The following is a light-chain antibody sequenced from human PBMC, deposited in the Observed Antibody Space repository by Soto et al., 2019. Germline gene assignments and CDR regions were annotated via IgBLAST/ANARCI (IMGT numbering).Light chain of an antibody. Sequence: SYELTQPPSVSVAPGQTATITCGGNNIGSKNVHWYQQKPGQAPVLVVFDDSDRPSGIPERFSGSNSGNTATLTISRVEAGDEADYYCQVWDSSSDHLVFGTGTKLTVL. J-gene: IGLJ1*01. CDR3: QVWDSSSDHLV. V-gene: IGLV3-21*02. CDR2: DDS. CDR1: NIGSKN.